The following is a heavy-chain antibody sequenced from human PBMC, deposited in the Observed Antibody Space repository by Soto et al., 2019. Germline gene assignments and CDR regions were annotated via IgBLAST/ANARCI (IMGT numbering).Heavy chain of an antibody. Sequence: QVQLVQSGAEVKKPGASVKVSCKASGYTFTSYDINWVRQATGQGLEWMGWMKPNSGNTGYAQKFQGRVTMTRNTSISTAYMELSSLRSEDTAVYYCARGLLRFLEWSRINWFDPWGQGTLVTVSS. CDR2: MKPNSGNT. V-gene: IGHV1-8*01. CDR3: ARGLLRFLEWSRINWFDP. J-gene: IGHJ5*02. D-gene: IGHD3-3*01. CDR1: GYTFTSYD.